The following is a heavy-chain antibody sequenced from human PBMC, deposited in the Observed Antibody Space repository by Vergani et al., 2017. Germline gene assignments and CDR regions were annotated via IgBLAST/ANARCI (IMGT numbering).Heavy chain of an antibody. CDR2: ISPGASTV. V-gene: IGHV3-11*04. J-gene: IGHJ6*02. CDR3: AKNPGISTTRHYYAMDV. Sequence: VDLVESGGGLVQPGGSLRLSCAASGFKFSDHYMSWIRQAPGKGLEWVSHISPGASTVSYTDSVTGRFTVSRDNDNNSLTLDMTTLRVEDTAVYYCAKNPGISTTRHYYAMDVWGQGTTVTVSS. CDR1: GFKFSDHY. D-gene: IGHD1-1*01.